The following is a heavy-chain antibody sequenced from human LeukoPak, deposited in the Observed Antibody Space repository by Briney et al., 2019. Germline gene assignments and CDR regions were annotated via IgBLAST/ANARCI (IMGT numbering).Heavy chain of an antibody. CDR1: GFTFSDYV. CDR3: AKAKRNYDFWSGYSNY. Sequence: GGSLRLSCAASGFTFSDYVMNWVRQAPGKGLEWVSAISGSGGSTYYADSVKGRFTISRDNSKNTLYLQMNSLRAEDTAVYYCAKAKRNYDFWSGYSNYWGQGTLVTVSS. D-gene: IGHD3-3*01. J-gene: IGHJ4*02. CDR2: ISGSGGST. V-gene: IGHV3-23*01.